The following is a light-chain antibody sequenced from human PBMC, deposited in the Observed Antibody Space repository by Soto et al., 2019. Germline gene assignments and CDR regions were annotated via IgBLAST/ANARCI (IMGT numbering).Light chain of an antibody. V-gene: IGKV1-5*03. Sequence: DIQLTQSPSTLSASVGDRVTITCRASHTISTWLAWYQQKPGKAPTLLIYEASRLGTGVPSRFSGSGSGTEFSLTISSLQPDDSATYYCQQYNTSWTFGHGTKVEI. CDR3: QQYNTSWT. J-gene: IGKJ1*01. CDR1: HTISTW. CDR2: EAS.